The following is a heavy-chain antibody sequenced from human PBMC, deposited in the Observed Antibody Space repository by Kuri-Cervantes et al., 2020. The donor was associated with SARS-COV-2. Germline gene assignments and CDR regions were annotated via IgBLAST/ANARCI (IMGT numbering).Heavy chain of an antibody. CDR1: GFSLSTSGMC. J-gene: IGHJ4*02. CDR2: IDWDDDK. D-gene: IGHD2-21*02. Sequence: SGPTLVKPTQTLTLTCTFSGFSLSTSGMCVSWIRQPPGKALEWLARIDWDDDKYYSTSLKSRLTTSKDTSKSQVVLTMTNMDPVDTATYYCARIREAYCGGDCYLFDYWGQGTLVTVSS. CDR3: ARIREAYCGGDCYLFDY. V-gene: IGHV2-70*11.